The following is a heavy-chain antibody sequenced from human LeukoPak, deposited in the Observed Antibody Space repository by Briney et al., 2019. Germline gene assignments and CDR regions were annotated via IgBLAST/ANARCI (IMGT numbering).Heavy chain of an antibody. J-gene: IGHJ4*02. CDR2: IRDSGSST. CDR1: GFTVSSSY. D-gene: IGHD1-26*01. V-gene: IGHV3-23*01. CDR3: AKYGPQDSGSSHFDY. Sequence: GGSLRLSCAASGFTVSSSYMSWVRQAPGKGLEWVSAIRDSGSSTHYADSVKGRFTTSRDNSKNTLSLQMNSLRAEDTAIYYCAKYGPQDSGSSHFDYWGRGALVTVSS.